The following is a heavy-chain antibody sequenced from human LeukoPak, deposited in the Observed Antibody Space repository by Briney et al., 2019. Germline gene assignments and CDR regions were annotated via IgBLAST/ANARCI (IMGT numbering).Heavy chain of an antibody. V-gene: IGHV1-2*02. CDR3: ARGDPMAHVYGDRFDY. D-gene: IGHD4-17*01. J-gene: IGHJ4*02. CDR1: GYTFTGYY. Sequence: ASVKVSCKASGYTFTGYYMHWVRQAPGQGLEWMGWINPNSGGTNYAQKFQGRVTMTRDTSISTAYMELSRLRSDDTAVYYCARGDPMAHVYGDRFDYWGQGTLVTVSS. CDR2: INPNSGGT.